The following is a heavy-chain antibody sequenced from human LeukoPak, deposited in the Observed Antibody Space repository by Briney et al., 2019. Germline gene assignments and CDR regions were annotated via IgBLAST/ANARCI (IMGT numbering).Heavy chain of an antibody. Sequence: GGSLRLSCAASGFRFSSYWMSWLRQAPGKGLEWVANIKQGGNEEYYVDSVKGRFTISRDNAENALYLQMNNLRVEDTAVYYCARTLSTTIFGVDPFDYWGQGTLVSVSS. CDR3: ARTLSTTIFGVDPFDY. CDR1: GFRFSSYW. J-gene: IGHJ4*02. D-gene: IGHD3-3*01. CDR2: IKQGGNEE. V-gene: IGHV3-7*01.